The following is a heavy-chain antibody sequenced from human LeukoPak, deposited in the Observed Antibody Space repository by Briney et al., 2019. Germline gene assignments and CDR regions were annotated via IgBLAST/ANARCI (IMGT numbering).Heavy chain of an antibody. V-gene: IGHV4-34*01. CDR1: GGSFSGYY. D-gene: IGHD3-10*01. Sequence: SETLSLTCAVYGGSFSGYYWSWIRQPPGKGLEWIGEINHSGSTNYNPSLKSRVTISVDASKNQFSLKLSSVTAADTAVYYCARVSGGLGLDGIVVRSFDYWGQGTLVTVSS. CDR3: ARVSGGLGLDGIVVRSFDY. J-gene: IGHJ4*02. CDR2: INHSGST.